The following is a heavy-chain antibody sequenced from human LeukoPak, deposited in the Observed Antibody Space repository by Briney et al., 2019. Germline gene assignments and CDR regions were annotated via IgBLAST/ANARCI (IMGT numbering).Heavy chain of an antibody. CDR3: AKDHWGDYSFDY. Sequence: GGSLRLSCAASGFTFNNYGMHWVRQTPGKGLEWVAFIRYDGSNKYYADSVKGRFTISRDNSMNTLYLQMNSLRAEDTAVYFCAKDHWGDYSFDYWGQGTLVTVSS. D-gene: IGHD4-11*01. CDR1: GFTFNNYG. CDR2: IRYDGSNK. J-gene: IGHJ4*02. V-gene: IGHV3-30*02.